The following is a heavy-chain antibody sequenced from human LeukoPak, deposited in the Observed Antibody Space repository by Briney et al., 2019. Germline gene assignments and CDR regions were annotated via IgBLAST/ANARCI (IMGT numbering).Heavy chain of an antibody. CDR3: ARVTMVRGGPGGY. CDR1: GYTFTSYD. V-gene: IGHV1-8*01. D-gene: IGHD3-10*01. Sequence: ASVNVFCKASGYTFTSYDINCVPRATGQGFEWVGWMNPNSGKAGYAQKFQGRVTMTRNSSISTAYMELSSLRSEDTAVYYCARVTMVRGGPGGYWGQGTLVTVS. J-gene: IGHJ4*02. CDR2: MNPNSGKA.